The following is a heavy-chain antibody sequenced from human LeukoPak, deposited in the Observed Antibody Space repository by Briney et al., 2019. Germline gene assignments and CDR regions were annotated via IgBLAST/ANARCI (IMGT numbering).Heavy chain of an antibody. CDR3: ARDPDYYDSSGTYFDI. CDR1: GYTFTGYY. J-gene: IGHJ3*02. CDR2: INPNSGGT. D-gene: IGHD3-22*01. Sequence: ASVKVSCKASGYTFTGYYMHWVRQAPGQGLEWKGWINPNSGGTNYAQKFQGRVTMTRDTSISTAYMELSRLRSDDTAVYYCARDPDYYDSSGTYFDIWGQGTMVTVSS. V-gene: IGHV1-2*02.